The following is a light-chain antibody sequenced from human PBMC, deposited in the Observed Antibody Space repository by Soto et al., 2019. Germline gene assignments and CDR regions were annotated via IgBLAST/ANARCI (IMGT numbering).Light chain of an antibody. V-gene: IGKV1-27*01. Sequence: DIQMTQSPSSLSASVGDRVTITCRASQGISNYLAWYQQKPGKVPKLLIYAASTLQSGVPSRFGGSESGTDSTLTISGLQPEDVATYYCQQYNSAPWTFGQGTKVEIK. CDR3: QQYNSAPWT. J-gene: IGKJ1*01. CDR2: AAS. CDR1: QGISNY.